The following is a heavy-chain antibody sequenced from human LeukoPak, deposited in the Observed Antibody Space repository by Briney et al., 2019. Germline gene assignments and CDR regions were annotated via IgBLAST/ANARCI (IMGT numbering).Heavy chain of an antibody. D-gene: IGHD5-18*01. V-gene: IGHV1-18*04. J-gene: IGHJ4*02. CDR2: ISAYNGNT. CDR3: ARLRYSYGSYFDY. Sequence: ASVKVSCKASGYTFTSYYMHWVRQAPGQGLEWMGWISAYNGNTNYAQKLQGRVTMTTDTSTSTAYMELRSLRSDDTAVYYCARLRYSYGSYFDYWGQGTLVTVSS. CDR1: GYTFTSYY.